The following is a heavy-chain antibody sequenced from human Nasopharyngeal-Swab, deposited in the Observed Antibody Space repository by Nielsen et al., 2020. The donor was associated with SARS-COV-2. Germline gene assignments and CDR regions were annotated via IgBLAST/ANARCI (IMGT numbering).Heavy chain of an antibody. Sequence: ASVKASCKASGYTFTSYAMHWVRQAPGQRLEWMGWINAGNGNTKYSQKFQGRVTITRDTSASTAYMELSSLRSEDTAVYYCARDRITDPDAFDIWGQGTMVTVSS. CDR1: GYTFTSYA. CDR2: INAGNGNT. J-gene: IGHJ3*02. CDR3: ARDRITDPDAFDI. V-gene: IGHV1-3*01.